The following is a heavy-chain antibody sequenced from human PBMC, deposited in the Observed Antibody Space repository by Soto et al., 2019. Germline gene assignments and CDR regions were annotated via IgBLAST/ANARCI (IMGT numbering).Heavy chain of an antibody. CDR3: ARTYDSSGYYPADYYYYGMDV. CDR1: GGTFSSYA. J-gene: IGHJ6*02. CDR2: IIPIFGTA. Sequence: GASVKVSCKASGGTFSSYAISWVRQAPGQGLEWMGGIIPIFGTANYAQKFQGRVTITADESTSTAYMELSSPRSEDTAVYYCARTYDSSGYYPADYYYYGMDVWGQGTTVTVSS. D-gene: IGHD3-22*01. V-gene: IGHV1-69*13.